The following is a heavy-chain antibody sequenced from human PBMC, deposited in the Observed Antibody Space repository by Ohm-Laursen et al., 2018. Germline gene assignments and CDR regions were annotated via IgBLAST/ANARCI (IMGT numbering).Heavy chain of an antibody. CDR2: IYYSGST. J-gene: IGHJ4*02. CDR3: AREAFIMVRGVFDY. V-gene: IGHV4-59*01. D-gene: IGHD3-10*01. Sequence: SETLSLTCTVSGGSISSYYWSWIRQPPGKGLEWIGYIYYSGSTNYNPSLKSRVTISVDTSKNQFSLKLSSVTAADTAVYYCAREAFIMVRGVFDYWGQGTLVTVSS. CDR1: GGSISSYY.